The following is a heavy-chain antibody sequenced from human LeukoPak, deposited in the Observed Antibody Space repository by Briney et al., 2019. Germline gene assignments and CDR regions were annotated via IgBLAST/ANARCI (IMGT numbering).Heavy chain of an antibody. V-gene: IGHV3-23*01. D-gene: IGHD6-13*01. Sequence: GGSLRLSCAASRFTFSSYAKSWVRQAPGKGLEWVSAISGSGGSTYYADSVKGRFTISRDNSKNTLYVQMNSLRAEDTAVYYCAKEGYSRGYYSYYYMDVWGKGTTVTVSS. J-gene: IGHJ6*03. CDR3: AKEGYSRGYYSYYYMDV. CDR2: ISGSGGST. CDR1: RFTFSSYA.